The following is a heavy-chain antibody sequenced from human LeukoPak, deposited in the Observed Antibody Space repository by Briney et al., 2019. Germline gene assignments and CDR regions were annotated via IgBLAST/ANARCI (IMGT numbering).Heavy chain of an antibody. J-gene: IGHJ3*02. CDR3: ARSGPDALYCSGGSCYSIAFDI. Sequence: SGPTLVNPTQTLALTCTFSGFSLSTSGMRVSWIRQPPGKALEWLARIDWDDDKFYSTSLKTRLTISKHTSKNQVVLTMTNMDPVDTATYYCARSGPDALYCSGGSCYSIAFDIWGQGTMVTVSS. D-gene: IGHD2-15*01. CDR1: GFSLSTSGMR. CDR2: IDWDDDK. V-gene: IGHV2-70*04.